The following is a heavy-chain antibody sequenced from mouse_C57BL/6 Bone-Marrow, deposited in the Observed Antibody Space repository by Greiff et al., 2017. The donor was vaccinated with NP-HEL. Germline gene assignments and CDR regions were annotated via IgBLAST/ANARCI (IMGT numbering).Heavy chain of an antibody. D-gene: IGHD1-1*01. V-gene: IGHV1-55*01. CDR3: ARRVVATDWYFGV. J-gene: IGHJ1*03. Sequence: VQLQQPGAELVKPGASVKMSCKASGYTFTSYWITWVKQRPGQGLEWIGDIYPGSGSTNYNEKFKSKATLTVDTSSSTAYMQLSSLTSEDSAVYYCARRVVATDWYFGVWGTGTTVTVSS. CDR1: GYTFTSYW. CDR2: IYPGSGST.